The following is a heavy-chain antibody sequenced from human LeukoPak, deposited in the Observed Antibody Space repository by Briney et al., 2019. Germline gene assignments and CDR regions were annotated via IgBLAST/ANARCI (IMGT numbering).Heavy chain of an antibody. V-gene: IGHV4-34*01. Sequence: PSDTLSHPYSLYGGSFSGYYCRWIGPPPPRGLAWMEALNHSGSTNYNPSLRSRVTISVDTSKNQFSLKLSSVTAADTAVYYCARGGGRWLQLRGYYYYMDVWGKGTTVTVSS. CDR3: ARGGGRWLQLRGYYYYMDV. D-gene: IGHD5-24*01. CDR1: GGSFSGYY. CDR2: LNHSGST. J-gene: IGHJ6*03.